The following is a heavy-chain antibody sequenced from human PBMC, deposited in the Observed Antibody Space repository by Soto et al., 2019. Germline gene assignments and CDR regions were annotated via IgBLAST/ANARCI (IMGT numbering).Heavy chain of an antibody. V-gene: IGHV2-5*02. CDR1: GFSLRATGEA. CDR3: AHRDGRTVTADY. Sequence: SGPTLVNPTQTLTLTCTFSGFSLRATGEAVARVRQPPGKALESLALIYWDGDKRYSPSLKSRLTITKDTSKNQVVLIMTNMDPVDTGTYYCAHRDGRTVTADYWGQGTLVTVS. CDR2: IYWDGDK. D-gene: IGHD4-17*01. J-gene: IGHJ4*02.